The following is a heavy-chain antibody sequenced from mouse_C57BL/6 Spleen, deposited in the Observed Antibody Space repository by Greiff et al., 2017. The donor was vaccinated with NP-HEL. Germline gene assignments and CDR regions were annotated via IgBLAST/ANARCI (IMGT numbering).Heavy chain of an antibody. V-gene: IGHV1-82*01. D-gene: IGHD3-3*01. J-gene: IGHJ2*01. CDR3: ARGGRGDFDY. CDR2: IFPGDGDT. Sequence: QVQLQQSGPELVKPGASVKISCKASGYAFSSSWMNWVKQRPGKGLEWIGRIFPGDGDTNYNGKFKGKATLTADKSSSPAYMQLSSRTAEDSAVYFCARGGRGDFDYWGQGTTLTVSS. CDR1: GYAFSSSW.